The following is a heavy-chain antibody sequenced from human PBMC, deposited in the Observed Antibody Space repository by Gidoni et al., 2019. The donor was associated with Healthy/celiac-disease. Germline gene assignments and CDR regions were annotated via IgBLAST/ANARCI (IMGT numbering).Heavy chain of an antibody. Sequence: QVQLQESGPGLVKPSETLSLTCAVSGDSISSGYYWGWIRQPPGEGLVWIGSIYHSGSTYYNPSLKSRVTISVDTSQNQFSLKLSSVTAADTAVYSCAGLYYYDSSGYYGKPFDYWGQGTLVTVSS. CDR3: AGLYYYDSSGYYGKPFDY. D-gene: IGHD3-22*01. CDR1: GDSISSGYY. V-gene: IGHV4-38-2*01. CDR2: IYHSGST. J-gene: IGHJ4*02.